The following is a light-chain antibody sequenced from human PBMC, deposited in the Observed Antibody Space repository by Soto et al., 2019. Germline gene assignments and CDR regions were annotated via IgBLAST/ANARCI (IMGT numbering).Light chain of an antibody. V-gene: IGKV1-5*03. CDR3: LQFYTYPLT. J-gene: IGKJ4*01. CDR2: KAS. Sequence: DIQMTQSPSTLSASVGDRVTITCRASQSISNWLARYQQKPGKAPKLLIYKASNLESGVPSRFSGSGSGTEFTLTISGLQPDDFATYYCLQFYTYPLTFGAGTRVEIK. CDR1: QSISNW.